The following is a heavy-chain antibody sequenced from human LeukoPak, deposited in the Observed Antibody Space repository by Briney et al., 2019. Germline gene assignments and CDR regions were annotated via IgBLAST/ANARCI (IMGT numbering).Heavy chain of an antibody. J-gene: IGHJ5*02. CDR2: IYYSGST. D-gene: IGHD3-10*02. V-gene: IGHV4-59*01. Sequence: SETLSLTCTVSGGSISSYYWSWSRQPPGKGLEWIGYIYYSGSTNYNPSLKSRVTISVDTSKNQFSLKLSSVTAADTAVYYCARGDYVDWFDPWGQGTLVTVSS. CDR1: GGSISSYY. CDR3: ARGDYVDWFDP.